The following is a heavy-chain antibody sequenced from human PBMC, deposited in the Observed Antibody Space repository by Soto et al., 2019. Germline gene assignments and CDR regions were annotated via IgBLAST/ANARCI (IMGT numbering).Heavy chain of an antibody. CDR3: AHGQYQLLLLAFDF. J-gene: IGHJ3*01. CDR1: GFTFGSHA. Sequence: GGSLRLSCAASGFTFGSHAMSWVRQAPGKGLEWLATITGTGGSTYYADSVKGRFTISRDNSKNTLYLQMNSLRAEDTAVYYCAHGQYQLLLLAFDFWGQGTMVTVSS. V-gene: IGHV3-23*01. CDR2: ITGTGGST. D-gene: IGHD2-2*01.